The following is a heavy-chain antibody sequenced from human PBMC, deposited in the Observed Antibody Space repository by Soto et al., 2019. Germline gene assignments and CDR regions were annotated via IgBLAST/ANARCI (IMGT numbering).Heavy chain of an antibody. J-gene: IGHJ5*02. V-gene: IGHV4-61*01. Sequence: PSETLSLTCIVSGGSVSNDNFYWNWIRQPPGKGLEGIGDVRASGITNSDPALMRRVIVSGDTSRNQYPLRLRSVTAADTAVYYCARGLTMEQFPSHFDHWGQGTLVTVSS. CDR2: VRASGIT. CDR1: GGSVSNDNFY. D-gene: IGHD3-10*01. CDR3: ARGLTMEQFPSHFDH.